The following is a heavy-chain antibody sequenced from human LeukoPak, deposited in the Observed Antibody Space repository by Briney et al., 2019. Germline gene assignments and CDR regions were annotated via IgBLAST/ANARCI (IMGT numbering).Heavy chain of an antibody. V-gene: IGHV1-18*01. CDR2: ISAYNGNT. D-gene: IGHD2-2*01. J-gene: IGHJ3*02. Sequence: ASVKVSCKASGYTFTSYGISWVRQAPGQGLEWMGWISAYNGNTNYAQKLQGRVTMTTDTSTSTAYMELRSLRSDDTAVYYCARDSTQDKIHQDAFDIWGQGTMVTVSS. CDR3: ARDSTQDKIHQDAFDI. CDR1: GYTFTSYG.